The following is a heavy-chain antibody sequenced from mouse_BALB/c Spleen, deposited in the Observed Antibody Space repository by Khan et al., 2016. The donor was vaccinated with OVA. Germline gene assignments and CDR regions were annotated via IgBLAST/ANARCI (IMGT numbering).Heavy chain of an antibody. V-gene: IGHV6-6*02. CDR2: IRLKSNNYAT. Sequence: EVKLEESGGGLVQPGGSMKLSCVASGFTFSNYWMNWVRQSPEKGLEWVAEIRLKSNNYATHYAEPVKGRLTISRDDSKSSVYLQMNNLRAADTGIYYCTTGFAYWGQGTLVTVSA. CDR3: TTGFAY. J-gene: IGHJ3*01. CDR1: GFTFSNYW.